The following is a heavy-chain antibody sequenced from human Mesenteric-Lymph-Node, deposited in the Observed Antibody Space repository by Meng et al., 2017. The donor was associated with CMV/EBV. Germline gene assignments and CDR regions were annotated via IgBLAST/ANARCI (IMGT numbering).Heavy chain of an antibody. CDR1: GFTFSSYA. J-gene: IGHJ5*02. CDR2: ISGSGGST. V-gene: IGHV3-23*01. D-gene: IGHD2-2*01. Sequence: CAASGFTFSSYAMSWVRQAPGKGLEWVSAISGSGGSTYYADSVKGRFTISRDNSKNTLYLQMNSLRAEDTAVYYCAKVSLLGPGNDPWGQGTLVTVSS. CDR3: AKVSLLGPGNDP.